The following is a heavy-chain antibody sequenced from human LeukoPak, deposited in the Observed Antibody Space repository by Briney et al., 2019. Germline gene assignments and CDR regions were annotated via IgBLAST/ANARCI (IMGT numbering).Heavy chain of an antibody. CDR3: ARATEMATNDY. CDR1: GGSISSSSYY. Sequence: SETLSLTCTVSGGSISSSSYYWGWIRQPPGKGLEWIGSIYYSGSTYYNPSLKSRVTISVDTSKNQFSLKLSSVTAADTAVYYCARATEMATNDYWGQGTLVTVSS. CDR2: IYYSGST. D-gene: IGHD5-24*01. V-gene: IGHV4-39*01. J-gene: IGHJ4*02.